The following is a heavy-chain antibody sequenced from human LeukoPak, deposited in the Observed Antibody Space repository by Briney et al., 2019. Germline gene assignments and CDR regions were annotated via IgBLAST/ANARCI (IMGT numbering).Heavy chain of an antibody. CDR2: IYYSGST. J-gene: IGHJ4*02. Sequence: SETLSLTCTVSGGSISSSSYYWGWIRQPPGKGLEWIGSIYYSGSTYYNPSLKSRVTISVDTSKNQFSLKLSSVTAADAAVYYCARHQGDFFDYWGQGTLVTVSS. CDR1: GGSISSSSYY. V-gene: IGHV4-39*01. D-gene: IGHD2-21*01. CDR3: ARHQGDFFDY.